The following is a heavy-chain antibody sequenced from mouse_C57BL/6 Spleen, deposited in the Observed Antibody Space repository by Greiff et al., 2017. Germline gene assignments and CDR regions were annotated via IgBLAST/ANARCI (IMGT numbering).Heavy chain of an antibody. D-gene: IGHD2-4*01. V-gene: IGHV1-81*01. J-gene: IGHJ4*01. CDR1: GYTFTSYG. CDR3: ARRGDYDGYYAMDD. CDR2: IYPRSGNT. Sequence: VQLQESGAELARPGASVKLSCKASGYTFTSYGISWVKQRTGQGLEWIGEIYPRSGNTYYNEKFKGKATLTADKSSSTAYMELHSLTSEDSAVYFCARRGDYDGYYAMDDWGQGTSVTVSS.